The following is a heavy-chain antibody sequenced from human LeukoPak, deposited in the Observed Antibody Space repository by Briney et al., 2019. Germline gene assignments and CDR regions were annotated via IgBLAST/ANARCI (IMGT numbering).Heavy chain of an antibody. J-gene: IGHJ6*03. D-gene: IGHD1-14*01. V-gene: IGHV3-30*04. CDR3: AKNRGRYYHSYYMDV. Sequence: PGRSLRLSCAASGFTFSSYAMHWVRQAPGKGLEWVAVISYDGSNKYYADSVKGRFTISRDNSKSTVYLQMNSLTAEDTAVYYCAKNRGRYYHSYYMDVWGKGTTVIVSS. CDR1: GFTFSSYA. CDR2: ISYDGSNK.